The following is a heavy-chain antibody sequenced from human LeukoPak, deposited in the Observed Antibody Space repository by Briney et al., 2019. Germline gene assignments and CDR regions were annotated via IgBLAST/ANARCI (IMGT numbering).Heavy chain of an antibody. J-gene: IGHJ3*02. Sequence: PSETLSLTCTVPGGSISSYYWCWIRQPPGKGLEWVGYIYYSGSTNYTPYTTSRVTISVDTSKNQFSLKLSSVTAADTAVYYCARVGSSFLDAFDMGGEETMVTVSS. D-gene: IGHD6-13*01. CDR3: ARVGSSFLDAFDM. V-gene: IGHV4-59*01. CDR1: GGSISSYY. CDR2: IYYSGST.